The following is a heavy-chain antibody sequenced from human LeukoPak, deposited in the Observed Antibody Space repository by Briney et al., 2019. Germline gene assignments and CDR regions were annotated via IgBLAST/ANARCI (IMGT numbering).Heavy chain of an antibody. CDR3: ARTNPVYGDYDY. J-gene: IGHJ4*02. CDR2: LFPDGRT. D-gene: IGHD4-17*01. V-gene: IGHV3-53*01. Sequence: PGGSLRLSCIVSGFSVNDNYMSWVRQAPGKGLQWVSVLFPDGRTFYGDSVRGRFTISRDLASNTLLLQMHSLRADDTAVHYCARTNPVYGDYDYWGQGTLVTVSS. CDR1: GFSVNDNY.